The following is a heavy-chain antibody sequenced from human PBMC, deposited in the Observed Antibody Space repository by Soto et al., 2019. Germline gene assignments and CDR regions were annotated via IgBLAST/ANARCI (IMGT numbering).Heavy chain of an antibody. V-gene: IGHV3-30-3*01. Sequence: GGSLRLSCAASGFTFSSYAMHWVRQAPGKGLEWVAVISYDGNNKYYADSVKGRFTISRDNSKNTLYLQMNSLRAEDTALYYYARDYDTSGYYPPEFDSWGQGTLVTVSS. CDR2: ISYDGNNK. CDR3: ARDYDTSGYYPPEFDS. J-gene: IGHJ4*02. D-gene: IGHD3-22*01. CDR1: GFTFSSYA.